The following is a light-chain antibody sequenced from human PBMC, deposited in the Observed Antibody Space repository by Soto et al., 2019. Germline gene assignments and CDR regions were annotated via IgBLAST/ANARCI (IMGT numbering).Light chain of an antibody. V-gene: IGKV3D-15*01. CDR2: GAS. CDR3: QQYDNWPLT. CDR1: QSVDSN. Sequence: EIVMTQSPATLSVSPGERPTPSCRASQSVDSNLAWYQQKPGQAPRLLIFGASTRATGIPARFSGSGSGTGFTLTISSLQSEDFGVYFCQQYDNWPLTFGGGTKVDI. J-gene: IGKJ4*01.